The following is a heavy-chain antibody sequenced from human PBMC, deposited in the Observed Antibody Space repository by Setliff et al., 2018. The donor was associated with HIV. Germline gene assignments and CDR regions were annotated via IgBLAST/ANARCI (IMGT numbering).Heavy chain of an antibody. CDR2: IYTSGST. J-gene: IGHJ4*02. D-gene: IGHD3-16*02. V-gene: IGHV4-61*02. Sequence: SETLSLTCAVSGGSISSGSYYWSWIRQPAGRGLEWIGRIYTSGSTNYNPSLKSRVTMSVDTSKNQFSLNLTSVTAADTAVYYCARGRFVGFDYWGQGTLVTVSS. CDR1: GGSISSGSYY. CDR3: ARGRFVGFDY.